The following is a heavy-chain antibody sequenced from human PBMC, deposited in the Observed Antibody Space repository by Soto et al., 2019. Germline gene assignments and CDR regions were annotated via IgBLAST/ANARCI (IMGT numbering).Heavy chain of an antibody. CDR2: IYGGLTT. J-gene: IGHJ6*02. D-gene: IGHD6-13*01. Sequence: EVQLVESGGGLIQPGGSLRLSCAASGFTVSSTYMTWVRQAPGKGLEWVSVIYGGLTTSYADSVKGRFTISRDNSKNTLFLQMNSLRAEDTAVYYCARDRIEAAGTPRFNYYYGMDVWGQWTTVTVSS. V-gene: IGHV3-53*01. CDR1: GFTVSSTY. CDR3: ARDRIEAAGTPRFNYYYGMDV.